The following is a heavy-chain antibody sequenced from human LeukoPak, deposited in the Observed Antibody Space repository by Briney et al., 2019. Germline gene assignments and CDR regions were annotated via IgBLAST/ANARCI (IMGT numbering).Heavy chain of an antibody. Sequence: GGSLRLSCAASGFTFSSYSMSWVRQAPGKGLEWVSSISSSSSYIYYADSVKGRFTISRDNAKNSLYLQMNSLRAEDTAVYYCARGYCSSTSCPQYYYYYYMDVWGKGTTVTVSS. J-gene: IGHJ6*03. CDR2: ISSSSSYI. V-gene: IGHV3-21*01. CDR3: ARGYCSSTSCPQYYYYYYMDV. D-gene: IGHD2-2*01. CDR1: GFTFSSYS.